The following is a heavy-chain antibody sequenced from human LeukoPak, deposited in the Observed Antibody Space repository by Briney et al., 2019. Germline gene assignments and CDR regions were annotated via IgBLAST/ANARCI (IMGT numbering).Heavy chain of an antibody. J-gene: IGHJ4*02. CDR2: IYTSGST. CDR3: ARETSGSYFDFDY. V-gene: IGHV4-4*07. Sequence: SETLSLTCTVSGASLSSYYWSWIRPPAGKVLEWIGRIYTSGSTNYNPALKSRVTMSVDTSKNQFSLKLSSVTAADTAVYYCARETSGSYFDFDYWGQGTLVTVSS. D-gene: IGHD1-26*01. CDR1: GASLSSYY.